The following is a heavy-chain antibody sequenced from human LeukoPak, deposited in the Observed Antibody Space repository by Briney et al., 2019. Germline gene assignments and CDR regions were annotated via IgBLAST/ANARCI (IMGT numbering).Heavy chain of an antibody. J-gene: IGHJ4*02. Sequence: GGSLRLSCTASGFTFSNYWMHWVRQGPGKGLVWVSRISTDGSSTTYADSVKGRFTISRDNAKNTLYLQMNSLRAEDTAVYYCSRASSSVPNLLDYWGQGTLVTVSS. CDR2: ISTDGSST. D-gene: IGHD6-19*01. CDR1: GFTFSNYW. V-gene: IGHV3-74*01. CDR3: SRASSSVPNLLDY.